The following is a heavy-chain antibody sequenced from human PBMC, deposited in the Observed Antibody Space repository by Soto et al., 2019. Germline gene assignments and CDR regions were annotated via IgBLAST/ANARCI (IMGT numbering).Heavy chain of an antibody. CDR3: SRDLGAKVYF. V-gene: IGHV1-18*01. D-gene: IGHD3-16*01. J-gene: IGHJ4*02. CDR1: GFTFTSHG. CDR2: VSGYNGYT. Sequence: QVQLVQPGAEVKRPGDSVKVSCKTSGFTFTSHGISWVRQAPGQGLEWMGWVSGYNGYTNYAQKFQGRVTMTTDTSTTTAYMELRSLTSDDTAVYYCSRDLGAKVYFWGQGTLVTVSS.